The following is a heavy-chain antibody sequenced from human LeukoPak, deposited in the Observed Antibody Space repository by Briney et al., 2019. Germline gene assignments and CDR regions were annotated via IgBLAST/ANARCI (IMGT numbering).Heavy chain of an antibody. Sequence: SETLSPTCTVSGASISSYYWSWIRQPPGKGLEWIGYISYSGSTNYNPSLKSRVTISADTSKNQVSLTLSSVTAADTAVYYCARHPELYFFDYWGQGTLVTVSP. V-gene: IGHV4-59*08. D-gene: IGHD3-10*01. J-gene: IGHJ4*02. CDR3: ARHPELYFFDY. CDR2: ISYSGST. CDR1: GASISSYY.